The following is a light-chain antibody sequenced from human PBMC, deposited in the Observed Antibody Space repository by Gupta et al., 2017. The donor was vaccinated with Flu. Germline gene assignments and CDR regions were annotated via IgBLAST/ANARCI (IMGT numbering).Light chain of an antibody. CDR1: QSISSN. CDR2: GAS. V-gene: IGKV3-15*01. J-gene: IGKJ2*01. CDR3: QQYYQWPFT. Sequence: PATLSPSPGDRATITCRASQSISSNLTWYQQKPGKAPRLLIYGASSRANMFAGKFSGSGSGTEFTLTISSLQSEDSAAYYCQQYYQWPFTFGQGTKLEIK.